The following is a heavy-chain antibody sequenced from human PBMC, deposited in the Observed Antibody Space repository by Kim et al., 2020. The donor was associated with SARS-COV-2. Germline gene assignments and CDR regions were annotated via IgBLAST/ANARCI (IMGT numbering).Heavy chain of an antibody. D-gene: IGHD3-3*01. V-gene: IGHV3-11*06. J-gene: IGHJ5*02. Sequence: ANGRFTNTRDNAKNSLYLQMNSLRAEDTAVYYCARVVTIFGVVCWFDPWGQGTLVTVSS. CDR3: ARVVTIFGVVCWFDP.